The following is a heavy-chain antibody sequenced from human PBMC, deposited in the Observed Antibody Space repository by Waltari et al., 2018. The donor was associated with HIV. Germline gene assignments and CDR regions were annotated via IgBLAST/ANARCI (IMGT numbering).Heavy chain of an antibody. D-gene: IGHD6-19*01. J-gene: IGHJ4*02. CDR2: IRSKGNSYAT. Sequence: EVQLVESGGGLVQPGGSLKLSCAASGFTFSGSAMHWVRQASGKGLEWVGRIRSKGNSYATAYAASVKGRFTISRDDSKNTAYLQMNSLKTEDTAVYYCTRRQVAGTSEGGYWGQGTLVTVSS. V-gene: IGHV3-73*01. CDR1: GFTFSGSA. CDR3: TRRQVAGTSEGGY.